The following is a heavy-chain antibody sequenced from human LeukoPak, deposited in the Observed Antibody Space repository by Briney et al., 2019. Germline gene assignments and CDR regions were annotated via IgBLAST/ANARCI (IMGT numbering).Heavy chain of an antibody. CDR3: ARDLATIFGVSGGMDV. V-gene: IGHV3-33*01. CDR2: IWYDGSNK. D-gene: IGHD3-3*01. Sequence: GGSLRLSCAASGFTFSSYGMHWVRQAPGKRLEWVAVIWYDGSNKYYADSVKGRFTISRDNSKNTLYLQMNSLRAEDTAVYYCARDLATIFGVSGGMDVWGQGTTVTVSS. CDR1: GFTFSSYG. J-gene: IGHJ6*02.